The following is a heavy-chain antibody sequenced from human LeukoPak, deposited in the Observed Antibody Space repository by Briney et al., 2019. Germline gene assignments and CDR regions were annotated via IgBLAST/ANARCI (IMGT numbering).Heavy chain of an antibody. CDR1: GYTFTSYD. J-gene: IGHJ4*02. CDR3: ARGITMVRGVIFGY. D-gene: IGHD3-10*01. V-gene: IGHV1-8*01. CDR2: MNPNSGNT. Sequence: ASVKVSCKASGYTFTSYDINWVRQATGQGLEWMGWMNPNSGNTGYAQKFQGRVTMTRNTSISTAYMELSSLRSEDTAVHYCARGITMVRGVIFGYWGQGTLVTVSS.